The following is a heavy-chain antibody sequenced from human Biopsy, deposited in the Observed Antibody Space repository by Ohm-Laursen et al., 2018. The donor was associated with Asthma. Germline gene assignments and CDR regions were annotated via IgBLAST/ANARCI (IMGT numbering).Heavy chain of an antibody. V-gene: IGHV3-30*18. J-gene: IGHJ3*02. Sequence: SLRLSCAASRFTFSSYGMHWVRQAPGKGLEWVAVISYDGSNKYYADSVKGRFTISRDNSKNTLYLQMNSLRAEDTAVYYCAKESGSNYAFDIWGQGTMVTVSS. CDR3: AKESGSNYAFDI. D-gene: IGHD1-1*01. CDR2: ISYDGSNK. CDR1: RFTFSSYG.